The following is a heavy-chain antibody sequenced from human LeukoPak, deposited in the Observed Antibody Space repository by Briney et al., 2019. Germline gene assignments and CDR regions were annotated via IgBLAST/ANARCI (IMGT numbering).Heavy chain of an antibody. J-gene: IGHJ5*02. CDR1: GSTFSSYA. CDR3: AREGRYCSGGSCYDWFDP. CDR2: IAYDGSNN. Sequence: PGRSLRPSCAASGSTFSSYAMHWVRQAPGKGLEWVAVIAYDGSNNYYADSVKGRFTISRDNSKNTLYLQMNSLRAEDTAVYYCAREGRYCSGGSCYDWFDPWGQGTLVTVSS. V-gene: IGHV3-30*04. D-gene: IGHD2-15*01.